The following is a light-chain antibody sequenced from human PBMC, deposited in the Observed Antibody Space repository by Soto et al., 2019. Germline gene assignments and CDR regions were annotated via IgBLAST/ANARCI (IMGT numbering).Light chain of an antibody. CDR1: NIGSKS. CDR2: DDS. J-gene: IGLJ7*01. CDR3: GTWDSSLNAGV. Sequence: SYELTQPPSVSVAPGQTARITCGGNNIGSKSVHWYQQKPGQAPVLVVYDDSDRPSGIPERFSGSNSGTSATLGVTGLQTGDEATYYCGTWDSSLNAGVFGGGTQLTVL. V-gene: IGLV3-21*02.